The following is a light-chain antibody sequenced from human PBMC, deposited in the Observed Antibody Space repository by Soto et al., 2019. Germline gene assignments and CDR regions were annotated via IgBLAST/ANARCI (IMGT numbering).Light chain of an antibody. CDR2: DVS. J-gene: IGLJ2*01. CDR1: SADIGAFNY. Sequence: QSVLTQPASVSGSPGQSITISCAGTSADIGAFNYVSWYQHHPGKAPKLLIYDVSDRPSGVSTRFSASKSANTASLTISGLQVDDEADYYCSSYSTISALVFGGGTKLTVL. V-gene: IGLV2-14*03. CDR3: SSYSTISALV.